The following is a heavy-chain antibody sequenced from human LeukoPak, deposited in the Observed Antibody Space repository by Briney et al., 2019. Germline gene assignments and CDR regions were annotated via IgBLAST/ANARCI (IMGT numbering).Heavy chain of an antibody. CDR2: INAGNGNT. V-gene: IGHV1-3*01. D-gene: IGHD6-13*01. CDR1: GYTFTSYA. Sequence: ASVKVSCKASGYTFTSYAMHWVRQAPGQRLEWMGWINAGNGNTKYSQKFQGRVTITRDTSASTAYMELSSLRSVDTAVYYCARDWIAAPYSWFDPWGQGTLVTVSS. CDR3: ARDWIAAPYSWFDP. J-gene: IGHJ5*02.